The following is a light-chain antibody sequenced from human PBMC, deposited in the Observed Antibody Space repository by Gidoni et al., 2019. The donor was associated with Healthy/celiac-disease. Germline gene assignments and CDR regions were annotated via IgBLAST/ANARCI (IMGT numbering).Light chain of an antibody. CDR3: QQYSNWPLS. V-gene: IGKV3-15*01. CDR2: GAS. Sequence: IAMTQSPATLSVSPGERATLSCRASQSVSSYLAWYQQKPGQAPRLLIYGASTRATGFPARFSGSGSGTEFTLTISSLQSEDFAVYYCQQYSNWPLSFGGGTKVEIK. CDR1: QSVSSY. J-gene: IGKJ4*01.